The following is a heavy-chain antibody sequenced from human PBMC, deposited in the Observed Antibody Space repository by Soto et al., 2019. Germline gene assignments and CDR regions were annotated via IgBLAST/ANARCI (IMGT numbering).Heavy chain of an antibody. J-gene: IGHJ4*02. D-gene: IGHD3-10*01. CDR3: ARAPSGYYFDK. V-gene: IGHV1-3*04. CDR1: GYTFTSYA. CDR2: INTDNGNI. Sequence: QVQLVQSGAEEKKPGASVKLSCKASGYTFTSYAIHWVRQAPGQSLECMGWINTDNGNIKYSQKFQDRVTITRDTSASTAYMDLSSLRSEDTAVYFCARAPSGYYFDKWGQGTLVTVSS.